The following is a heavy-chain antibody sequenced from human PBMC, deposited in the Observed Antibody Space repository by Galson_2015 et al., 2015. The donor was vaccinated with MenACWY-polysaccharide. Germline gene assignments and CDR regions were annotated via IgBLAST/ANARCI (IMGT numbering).Heavy chain of an antibody. CDR1: GSTITSYT. CDR3: VKAHETSGWNRGPGY. CDR2: ISLDGRNT. J-gene: IGHJ4*02. Sequence: SLRLSCAASGSTITSYTMSWIRQAPGKGPEWVTVISLDGRNTYYADPVKGRFTISRDNSKNTLYLQMHDLRAEDTAVYYCVKAHETSGWNRGPGYWGQGTLVTVSS. D-gene: IGHD1-1*01. V-gene: IGHV3-23*01.